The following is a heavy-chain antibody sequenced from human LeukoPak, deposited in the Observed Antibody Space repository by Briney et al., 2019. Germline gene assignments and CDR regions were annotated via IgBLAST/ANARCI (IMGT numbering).Heavy chain of an antibody. CDR3: ARGGYSYGYYYYGMDV. D-gene: IGHD5-18*01. J-gene: IGHJ6*02. CDR1: GYTFTSYD. Sequence: ASVKVSCKASGYTFTSYDINWVRQATGQGLEWMGWMNPNSGNTGYAQKFQGRVTMTRNTSISTAYMELSSLRSEDTVVYYCARGGYSYGYYYYGMDVWGQGTTVTVSS. V-gene: IGHV1-8*01. CDR2: MNPNSGNT.